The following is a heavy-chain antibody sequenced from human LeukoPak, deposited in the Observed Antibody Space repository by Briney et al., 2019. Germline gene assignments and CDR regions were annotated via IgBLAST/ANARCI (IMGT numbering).Heavy chain of an antibody. CDR1: GFTFSSYA. D-gene: IGHD6-13*01. Sequence: GGSLRLSCAVSGFTFSSYAMHWVRHAPGKGLEWEAVISYDGSNKYYADSVKGRFTISRDNSKNTLYLQMNSLRAEDTAVYYCARDFCSSWDGYGDYWGQGTLVTVSS. CDR3: ARDFCSSWDGYGDY. V-gene: IGHV3-30-3*01. CDR2: ISYDGSNK. J-gene: IGHJ4*02.